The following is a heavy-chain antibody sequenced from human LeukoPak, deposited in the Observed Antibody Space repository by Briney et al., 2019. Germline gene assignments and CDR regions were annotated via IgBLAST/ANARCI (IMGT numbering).Heavy chain of an antibody. V-gene: IGHV3-23*01. D-gene: IGHD5-18*01. CDR2: ISGSGGRT. CDR1: GFTFSSYA. CDR3: AKEAREYSNGDDYYYYYMDV. J-gene: IGHJ6*03. Sequence: PGGSLRLSCAASGFTFSSYAMSWVRQAPGKGLEWVSGISGSGGRTYYPNSVEGRFTISRDNSKNTMYLQMNSLRAEDTAVYYCAKEAREYSNGDDYYYYYMDVWGKGTTVTVSS.